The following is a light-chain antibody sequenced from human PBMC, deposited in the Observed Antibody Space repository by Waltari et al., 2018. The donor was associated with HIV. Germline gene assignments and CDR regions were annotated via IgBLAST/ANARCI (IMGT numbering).Light chain of an antibody. CDR3: AAWDDSLSGWV. J-gene: IGLJ3*02. V-gene: IGLV1-47*01. CDR1: SSNLGRNY. CDR2: RNN. Sequence: QSVLPQPPSSSGTPGQRLTLPCSGRSSNLGRNYAEWYQQLPGTAPKLLIYRNNRRPAGLADRFSGSECGTYASLAISGRRSEDEADYYCAAWDDSLSGWVFGGGTKLTVL.